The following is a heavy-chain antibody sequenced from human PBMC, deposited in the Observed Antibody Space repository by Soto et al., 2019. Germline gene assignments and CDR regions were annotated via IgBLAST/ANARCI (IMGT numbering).Heavy chain of an antibody. Sequence: SETLSLTCTVSGGSISSSSYYWGWIRQPPGKGLEWIGSIYYSGSTCYNPSLKSRVTISVDTSKNQFSLKLSSVTAADTAVYYCARRPSSRDNWFDPWGQGTLVTVSS. CDR3: ARRPSSRDNWFDP. J-gene: IGHJ5*02. CDR1: GGSISSSSYY. CDR2: IYYSGST. V-gene: IGHV4-39*01.